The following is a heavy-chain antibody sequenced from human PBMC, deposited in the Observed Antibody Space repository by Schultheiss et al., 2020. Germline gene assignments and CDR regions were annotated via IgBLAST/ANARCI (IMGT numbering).Heavy chain of an antibody. J-gene: IGHJ3*02. V-gene: IGHV4-59*01. CDR2: IYYSGST. CDR3: ARENDNDVPNAFDI. D-gene: IGHD1-1*01. CDR1: GGSISSYY. Sequence: SETLSLTCTVSGGSISSYYWSWIRQPPGKGLEWIGYIYYSGSTNYNPSLKSRVTISVDTSKNQFSLKLSSVTAADTAVYYCARENDNDVPNAFDIWGQGKMVTV.